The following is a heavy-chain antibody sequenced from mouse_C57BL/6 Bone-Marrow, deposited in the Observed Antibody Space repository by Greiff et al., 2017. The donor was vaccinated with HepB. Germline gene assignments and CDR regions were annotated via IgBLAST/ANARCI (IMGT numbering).Heavy chain of an antibody. CDR3: ARSTTVVVDY. J-gene: IGHJ2*01. D-gene: IGHD1-1*01. Sequence: VQLKESGAELARPGASVKMSCKASGYTFTSYTMHWVKQRPGQGLEWIGYINPSSGYTKYNQKFKDKATLTADKSSRTAYMQLRRLTSEDSAVYYCARSTTVVVDYWGQGTTLTVSS. V-gene: IGHV1-4*01. CDR1: GYTFTSYT. CDR2: INPSSGYT.